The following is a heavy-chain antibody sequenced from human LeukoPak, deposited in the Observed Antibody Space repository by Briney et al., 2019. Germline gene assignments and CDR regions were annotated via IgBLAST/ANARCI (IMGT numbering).Heavy chain of an antibody. Sequence: PGGSLRLSCVVPGFALSDYRMSWVRQAPGKGLQWVANIKYDGSERQYVDSVKGRFTISRDIAKNSVYLQMNSLGADDTAVYYCARDIASAGLFFDSWGQGTLVTVSS. D-gene: IGHD6-13*01. V-gene: IGHV3-7*01. J-gene: IGHJ4*02. CDR3: ARDIASAGLFFDS. CDR1: GFALSDYR. CDR2: IKYDGSER.